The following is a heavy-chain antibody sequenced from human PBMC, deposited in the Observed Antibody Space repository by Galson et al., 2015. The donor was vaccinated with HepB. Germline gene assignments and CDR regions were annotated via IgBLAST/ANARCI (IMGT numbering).Heavy chain of an antibody. Sequence: SLRLSCAGSGFTFSSYAMSWVRQAPGKGLEWVSGISGSGGNTYYADSVKGRFTISRDNSKNTLYLQMNSLRAEDTAVYYCAKGNEGWGPTLGYFDYWGQGTLVTVSS. D-gene: IGHD3-16*01. CDR3: AKGNEGWGPTLGYFDY. J-gene: IGHJ4*02. V-gene: IGHV3-23*01. CDR1: GFTFSSYA. CDR2: ISGSGGNT.